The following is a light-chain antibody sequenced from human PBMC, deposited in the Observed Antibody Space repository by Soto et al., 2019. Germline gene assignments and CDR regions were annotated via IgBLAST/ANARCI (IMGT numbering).Light chain of an antibody. V-gene: IGKV3-11*01. CDR1: QSVSSY. Sequence: IVLPQSPATLSFSPGERATLSCRASQSVSSYLAWYQQKPGQAPRLLIYDASNRATGIPARFSGSGSGTDFTLTISSLEPEDLAVYYCQQRTNWPPSITFGPGTRLEIK. CDR3: QQRTNWPPSIT. J-gene: IGKJ5*01. CDR2: DAS.